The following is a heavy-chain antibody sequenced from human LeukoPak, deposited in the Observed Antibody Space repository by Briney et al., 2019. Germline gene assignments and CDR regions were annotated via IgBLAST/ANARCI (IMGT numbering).Heavy chain of an antibody. Sequence: GGSLRLSCEASGFTFSSYGMSWVRQAPGMGLEWVSSISSGSGYIYYADSVKGRFTISRDNSKNTLFLQMNSLRAEDTAVYHCAKEDYGSGFFDIWGQGTMVTVSS. D-gene: IGHD3-10*01. CDR1: GFTFSSYG. CDR2: ISSGSGYI. CDR3: AKEDYGSGFFDI. J-gene: IGHJ3*02. V-gene: IGHV3-21*04.